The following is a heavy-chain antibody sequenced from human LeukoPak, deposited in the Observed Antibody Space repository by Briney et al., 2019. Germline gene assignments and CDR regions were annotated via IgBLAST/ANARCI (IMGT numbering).Heavy chain of an antibody. CDR1: GYTFTGYF. V-gene: IGHV1-2*02. CDR3: ARDILTDDAFDI. Sequence: ASVKVSCKASGYTFTGYFMHWVRQAPGQGLDWMGWINPNSGGTNYAQKFQGRVTMTRDTSISTAYMELSRLTSDDTAVYYCARDILTDDAFDIWGQGTMVTVSS. J-gene: IGHJ3*02. D-gene: IGHD7-27*01. CDR2: INPNSGGT.